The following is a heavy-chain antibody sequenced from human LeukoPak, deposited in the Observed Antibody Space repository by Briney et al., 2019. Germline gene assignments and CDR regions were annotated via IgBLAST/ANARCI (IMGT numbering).Heavy chain of an antibody. CDR3: ARDGLLRAFDI. Sequence: ASVKVSCKAAENIFTSHHIHWVRQAPGQGLEWMGWISAYNGNTNYAQKLQGRVTMTTDTSTSTAYMELRSLRSDDTAVYYCARDGLLRAFDIWGQGTMVTVSS. CDR2: ISAYNGNT. CDR1: ENIFTSHH. V-gene: IGHV1-18*04. J-gene: IGHJ3*02.